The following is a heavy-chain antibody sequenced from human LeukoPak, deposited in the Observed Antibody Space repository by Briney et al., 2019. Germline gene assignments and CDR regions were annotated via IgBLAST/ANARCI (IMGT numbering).Heavy chain of an antibody. CDR2: IYSGGST. CDR1: GFTVSSNY. CDR3: AKDQRHRITIFGVPSGY. D-gene: IGHD3-3*01. V-gene: IGHV3-53*01. Sequence: GGSLRLSCAASGFTVSSNYMSWVRQAPGKGLEWVSVIYSGGSTYYADSVKGRFTISRDNSKNTLYLQMNSLRAEDTAVYYCAKDQRHRITIFGVPSGYWGQGTLVTVSS. J-gene: IGHJ4*02.